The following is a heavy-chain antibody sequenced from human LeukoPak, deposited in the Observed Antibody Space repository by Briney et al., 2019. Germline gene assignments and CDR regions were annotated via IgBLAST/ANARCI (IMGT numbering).Heavy chain of an antibody. V-gene: IGHV3-7*01. J-gene: IGHJ3*02. Sequence: PGGSLRLSCAASGFTFSNAWMTWVRQAPGKGLECAASIKEDGSEKYYVDSVKGRFTISRDNAKNSLYLQMNSLRAEDTALYYCARDPDWGAFDIWGQGTMVTASS. D-gene: IGHD7-27*01. CDR3: ARDPDWGAFDI. CDR1: GFTFSNAW. CDR2: IKEDGSEK.